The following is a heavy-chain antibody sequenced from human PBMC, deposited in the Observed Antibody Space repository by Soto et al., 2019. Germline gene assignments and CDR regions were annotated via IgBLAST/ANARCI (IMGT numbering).Heavy chain of an antibody. D-gene: IGHD3-10*01. Sequence: QVQLVQSGAEVKKPGSSVRVSCKASGDTFTFYSINWVRQAPGLGLEWMGRINPILSMSNYAQRVQGRVTMTADKSTSKADMALSSLRSEDTAMYYWASSYGSGYRAFDYWGQGALVTVSS. CDR1: GDTFTFYS. CDR3: ASSYGSGYRAFDY. V-gene: IGHV1-69*02. CDR2: INPILSMS. J-gene: IGHJ4*02.